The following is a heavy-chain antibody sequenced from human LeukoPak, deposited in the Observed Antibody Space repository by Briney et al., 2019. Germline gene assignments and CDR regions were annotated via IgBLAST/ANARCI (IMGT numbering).Heavy chain of an antibody. V-gene: IGHV1-46*01. CDR1: GYTFTSYY. CDR3: ARDQGVTIFGVPYNWFDP. J-gene: IGHJ5*02. D-gene: IGHD3-3*01. Sequence: ASVKVSCKASGYTFTSYYMHWVRQAPGQGREWMGIINPNGGSTSYAQKFQGRVTMTRDTSTSTVYMELSSLRSEDTAVYYCARDQGVTIFGVPYNWFDPWGQGTLVTVSS. CDR2: INPNGGST.